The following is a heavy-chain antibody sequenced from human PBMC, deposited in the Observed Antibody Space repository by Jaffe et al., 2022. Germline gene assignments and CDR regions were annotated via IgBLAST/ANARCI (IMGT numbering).Heavy chain of an antibody. CDR1: GFTVSSNY. CDR2: IYSGGST. J-gene: IGHJ3*02. V-gene: IGHV3-53*04. D-gene: IGHD5-12*01. Sequence: EVQLVESGGGLVQPGGSLRLSCAASGFTVSSNYMSWVRQAPGKGLEWVSVIYSGGSTYYADSVKGRFTISRHNSKNTLYLQMNSLRAEDTAVYYCARESSGYDFDAFDIWGQGTMVTVSS. CDR3: ARESSGYDFDAFDI.